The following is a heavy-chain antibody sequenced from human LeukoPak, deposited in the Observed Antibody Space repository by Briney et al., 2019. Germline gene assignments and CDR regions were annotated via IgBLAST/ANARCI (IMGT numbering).Heavy chain of an antibody. Sequence: SETLSLTCSVSGGSISYYYWSWIRQPPGKGLEWIGYSHDSGESNYNPSLQSRVIISTDTSKNQFSLNLMSLPAAATAVYYFAASSPSGSSRAYWGQGTPVTVSS. J-gene: IGHJ4*02. CDR3: AASSPSGSSRAY. CDR1: GGSISYYY. CDR2: SHDSGES. D-gene: IGHD3-10*01. V-gene: IGHV4-59*08.